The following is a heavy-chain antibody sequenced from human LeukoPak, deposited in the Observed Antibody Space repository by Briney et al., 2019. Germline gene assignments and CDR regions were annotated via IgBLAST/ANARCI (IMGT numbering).Heavy chain of an antibody. J-gene: IGHJ3*02. CDR3: TRAYTSVLYGPFDSFDM. CDR2: INPNNGDT. V-gene: IGHV1-2*06. Sequence: ASVKVSCKASGYTFTSSYMYWVRQGPGQGLEWMGRINPNNGDTNYAQKFQGRVPMTRAPSTSPAYIELTRLRFDATAVYYCTRAYTSVLYGPFDSFDMWGQGAMFTVSS. CDR1: GYTFTSSY. D-gene: IGHD6-19*01.